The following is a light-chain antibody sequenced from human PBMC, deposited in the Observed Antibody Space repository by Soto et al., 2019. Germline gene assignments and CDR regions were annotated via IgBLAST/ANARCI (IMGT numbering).Light chain of an antibody. CDR3: CSYAGANTYV. CDR1: SSDTAGYNY. J-gene: IGLJ1*01. Sequence: QSVLTQPASVSGSPGQSITISCTGTSSDTAGYNYVSWYQQHPGKAPKLMIYNVYDRPSGISYRFSGSKSGTTASLTISGLQAEDEADYYCCSYAGANTYVFGTGTKVTVL. V-gene: IGLV2-23*02. CDR2: NVY.